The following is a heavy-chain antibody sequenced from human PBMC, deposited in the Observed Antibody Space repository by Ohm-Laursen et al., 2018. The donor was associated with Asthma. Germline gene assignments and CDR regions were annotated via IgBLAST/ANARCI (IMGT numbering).Heavy chain of an antibody. Sequence: SLRLSCAASGYTFSRYSIHWVRQIPGKGMAWVASISTASSFIYYADSVRGRFTTSRDNARNSEYLQMNSLRAEDTALYYCARIGPEWELPGREYSLHHWGEGTLVTVSS. CDR3: ARIGPEWELPGREYSLHH. CDR1: GYTFSRYS. V-gene: IGHV3-21*01. J-gene: IGHJ1*01. CDR2: ISTASSFI. D-gene: IGHD1-26*01.